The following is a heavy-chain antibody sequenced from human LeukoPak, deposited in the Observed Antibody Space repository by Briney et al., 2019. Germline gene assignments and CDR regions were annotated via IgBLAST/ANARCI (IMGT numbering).Heavy chain of an antibody. CDR1: GASISTYY. CDR2: IHASGST. D-gene: IGHD1-26*01. Sequence: SETLSLTCTVSGASISTYYWSWFRQPAGTGLEWIGRIHASGSTYYNPSLESRVSMSIDLSKNQFSLSLNSVTAADTAVFYCARDIGSRIWGKGTTVIVSS. CDR3: ARDIGSRI. J-gene: IGHJ6*04. V-gene: IGHV4-4*07.